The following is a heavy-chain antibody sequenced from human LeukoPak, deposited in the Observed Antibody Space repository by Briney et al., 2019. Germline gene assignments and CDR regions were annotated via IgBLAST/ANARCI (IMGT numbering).Heavy chain of an antibody. V-gene: IGHV4-59*08. CDR1: GGSISSYY. D-gene: IGHD2-15*01. CDR3: ARLTSLGYCSGGSCYSDY. CDR2: IYYSGST. Sequence: SETLSLTCTVSGGSISSYYWSWIRQPPGKGLEWIGYIYYSGSTNYNPSLKSRVTISVDTSKNQFSLKLSSVTAADTAVYYCARLTSLGYCSGGSCYSDYWGQGTLVTVSS. J-gene: IGHJ4*02.